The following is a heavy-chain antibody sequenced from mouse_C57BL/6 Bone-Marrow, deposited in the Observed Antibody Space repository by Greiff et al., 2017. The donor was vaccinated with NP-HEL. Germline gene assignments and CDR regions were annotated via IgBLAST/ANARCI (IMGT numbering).Heavy chain of an antibody. D-gene: IGHD1-1*01. Sequence: VQLKESGPGLVKPSQSLSLTCSVTGYSITSGYYWNWIRQFPGNKLEWMGYISYDGSNNYNPSLKNRISITRDTSKNQFFLKLNSVTTEDTATYYCARGGYGSSYGEDWGQGTTLTVSS. CDR1: GYSITSGYY. V-gene: IGHV3-6*01. CDR3: ARGGYGSSYGED. CDR2: ISYDGSN. J-gene: IGHJ2*01.